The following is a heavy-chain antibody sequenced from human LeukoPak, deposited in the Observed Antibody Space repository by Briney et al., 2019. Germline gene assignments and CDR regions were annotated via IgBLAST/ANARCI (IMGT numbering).Heavy chain of an antibody. Sequence: PGGSLRLSCAASGFTFSSYAMSWVRQAPGKGLEWFSAISGSGGSTYYADSVKGRFTISRDNSKNTLYLQMNSLRAEDTAVYYCAKGRVVIVVAQTDYWGQGTLVTVSS. V-gene: IGHV3-23*01. D-gene: IGHD3-22*01. CDR2: ISGSGGST. CDR3: AKGRVVIVVAQTDY. CDR1: GFTFSSYA. J-gene: IGHJ4*02.